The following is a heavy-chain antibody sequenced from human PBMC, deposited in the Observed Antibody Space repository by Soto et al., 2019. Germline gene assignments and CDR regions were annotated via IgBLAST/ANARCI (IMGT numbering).Heavy chain of an antibody. CDR3: TTGWMVYAGYYYYGMDV. J-gene: IGHJ6*02. CDR2: IKSKTDGGTT. D-gene: IGHD2-8*01. Sequence: GGSLRLSCAASGFTXXTXXXNWVRQAPGKGLEWVGRIKSKTDGGTTDYAAPVKGRFTISRDDSKNTLYLQMNSMKTEDTAVYYCTTGWMVYAGYYYYGMDVWGQGTTVTVSS. CDR1: GFTXXTXX. V-gene: IGHV3-15*07.